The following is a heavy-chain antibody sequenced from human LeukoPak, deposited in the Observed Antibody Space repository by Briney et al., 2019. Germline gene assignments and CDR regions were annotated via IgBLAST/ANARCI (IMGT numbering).Heavy chain of an antibody. CDR2: INHSGST. V-gene: IGHV4-34*01. D-gene: IGHD5-24*01. CDR1: GGSFSGYY. CDR3: ARGPRWLQSLFDY. Sequence: PSETLSLTCAVYGGSFSGYYWSWIRQPPGKGLEWIGEINHSGSTNYNPSLKSRVTISVDTSKNQFSLELSSVTAADTAVYYCARGPRWLQSLFDYWGQGTLVTVSS. J-gene: IGHJ4*02.